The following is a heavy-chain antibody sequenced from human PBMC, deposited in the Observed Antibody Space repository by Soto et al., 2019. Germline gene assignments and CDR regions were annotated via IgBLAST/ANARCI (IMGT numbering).Heavy chain of an antibody. CDR2: IYYSGST. CDR1: GGSISSGGYY. CDR3: AREGQGGSGLYYYYYGMDV. Sequence: PSETLSLTCTVSGGSISSGGYYWSWIRQHPGKGLEWIGYIYYSGSTYYNPSPKSRVTISVDTSKNQFSLKLSSVTAADTAVYYCAREGQGGSGLYYYYYGMDVWGQGTTVTVSS. J-gene: IGHJ6*02. V-gene: IGHV4-31*03. D-gene: IGHD3-16*01.